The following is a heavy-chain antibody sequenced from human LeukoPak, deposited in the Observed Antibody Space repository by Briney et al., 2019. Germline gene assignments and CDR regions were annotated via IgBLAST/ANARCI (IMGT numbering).Heavy chain of an antibody. CDR3: VKDNSNWYWYFDL. CDR1: GFTFNNYA. CDR2: ISGSGNST. D-gene: IGHD1-1*01. V-gene: IGHV3-23*01. J-gene: IGHJ2*01. Sequence: GGSLRLSCAPSGFTFNNYAMIWVCEAPRGGVEWGSVISGSGNSTYYADSVKGRFTISRDNTKNSLYLQMNSLRGEDTAVYHCVKDNSNWYWYFDLWGRGTLVTVSS.